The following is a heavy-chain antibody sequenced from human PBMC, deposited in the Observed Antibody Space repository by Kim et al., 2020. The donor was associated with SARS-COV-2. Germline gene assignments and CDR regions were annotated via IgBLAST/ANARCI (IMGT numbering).Heavy chain of an antibody. D-gene: IGHD2-15*01. V-gene: IGHV5-51*01. CDR3: ARRGGSWTFDY. Sequence: TRYSPSFQGQVTISADKSISTAYLQWSSLKASDTAMYYCARRGGSWTFDYWGQGTLVTVSS. J-gene: IGHJ4*02. CDR2: T.